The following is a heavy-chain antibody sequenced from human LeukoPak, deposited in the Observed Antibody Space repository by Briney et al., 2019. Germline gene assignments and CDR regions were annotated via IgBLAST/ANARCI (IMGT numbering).Heavy chain of an antibody. Sequence: GGSLRLSCAASGFTFSSYGMHWVRQAPGKGLEWVAVISYDGSNKYYADSMKGRFTISRDNSKNTLYLQMNSLRAEDTAVYYCAKFGAYGGNSVDYWGQGTLVTVSS. J-gene: IGHJ4*02. CDR1: GFTFSSYG. D-gene: IGHD4-23*01. CDR3: AKFGAYGGNSVDY. CDR2: ISYDGSNK. V-gene: IGHV3-30*18.